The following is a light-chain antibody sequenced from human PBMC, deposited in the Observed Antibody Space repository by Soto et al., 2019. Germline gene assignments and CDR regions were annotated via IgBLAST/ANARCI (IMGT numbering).Light chain of an antibody. CDR3: CSYAGSNNV. CDR2: EVD. J-gene: IGLJ1*01. Sequence: QSALTQPPSASGSPGQSVTISCTGTSSDVGGYNYVSWYQQHPGKAPKLMIYEVDKRPSGVPDRFSGSKSGNTASLTVSGLQAEDEADYYCCSYAGSNNVFGTGTKVTVL. CDR1: SSDVGGYNY. V-gene: IGLV2-8*01.